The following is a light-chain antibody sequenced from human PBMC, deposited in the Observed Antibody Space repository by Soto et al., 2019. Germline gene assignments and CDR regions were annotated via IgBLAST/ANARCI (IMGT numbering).Light chain of an antibody. CDR2: GAS. CDR1: QSVGNY. Sequence: DIVLTQSPATLSLSPVERATLSCRASQSVGNYLAWFQHKPGQAPRLLIYGASNRATDIPGRFSGRGSGTDFTLTISSLESGDSAVYYCQQRDKWPRTFGQGTKLEIK. J-gene: IGKJ2*01. CDR3: QQRDKWPRT. V-gene: IGKV3-11*01.